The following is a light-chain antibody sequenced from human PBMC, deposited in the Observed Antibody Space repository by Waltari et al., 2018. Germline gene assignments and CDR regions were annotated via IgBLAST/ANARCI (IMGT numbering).Light chain of an antibody. V-gene: IGLV3-19*01. J-gene: IGLJ3*02. CDR3: NSRDSSGNHPGV. CDR2: GKN. Sequence: SSELTQDPAVSVALGQTVRITCQGDSLRSYYASWYQPKPGQAPVLVIYGKNNRPSGIPDRFSGSSSGNTASLTITWAQAEDEADYYCNSRDSSGNHPGVFGGGTKLTVL. CDR1: SLRSYY.